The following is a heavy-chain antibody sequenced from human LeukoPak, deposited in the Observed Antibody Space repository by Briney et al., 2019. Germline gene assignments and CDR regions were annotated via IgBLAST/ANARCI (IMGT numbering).Heavy chain of an antibody. D-gene: IGHD3-22*01. CDR1: GFTFSSYA. J-gene: IGHJ5*02. CDR2: ISYDGSNK. V-gene: IGHV3-30-3*01. CDR3: ARDRSGYPFDP. Sequence: HSGGSLRLSCAASGFTFSSYAMHWVRQAPGKGLEWVAVISYDGSNKYYADSVKGRFTISRDNSKNTLYLQMNSLRAEDTAVYYCARDRSGYPFDPWGQGTLVTVSS.